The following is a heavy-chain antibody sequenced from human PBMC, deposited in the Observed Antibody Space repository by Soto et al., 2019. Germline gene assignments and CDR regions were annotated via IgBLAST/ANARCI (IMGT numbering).Heavy chain of an antibody. CDR1: GLTYSTYT. CDR2: ISYDGNNK. J-gene: IGHJ4*02. Sequence: HPGGSLRLSCAASGLTYSTYTMHWVRQAPGKGLEWVAVISYDGNNKFYADTVKGRFTISRDSTKQTLYLQMNSLRPDDTAMYYRAKGGYYDILTGYPNPLDYWGQGTLVTVSS. CDR3: AKGGYYDILTGYPNPLDY. V-gene: IGHV3-30-3*01. D-gene: IGHD3-9*01.